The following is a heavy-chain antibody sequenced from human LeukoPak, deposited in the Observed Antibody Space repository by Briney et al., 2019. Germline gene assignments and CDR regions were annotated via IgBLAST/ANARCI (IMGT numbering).Heavy chain of an antibody. CDR1: GFTSSSYE. CDR2: ISSSGSTI. Sequence: PGRSLRLSCAPSGFTSSSYEMNWVRQPPEKRLEWVSYISSSGSTIYYADSVKGRFTISRDNAKNSLYLEMNSLRAGDRAVDYCAVDTIKDYFDYWGQGNLVTVSS. CDR3: AVDTIKDYFDY. V-gene: IGHV3-48*03. J-gene: IGHJ4*02. D-gene: IGHD5-24*01.